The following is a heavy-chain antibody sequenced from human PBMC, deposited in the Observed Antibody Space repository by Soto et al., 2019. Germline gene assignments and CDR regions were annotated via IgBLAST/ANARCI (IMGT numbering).Heavy chain of an antibody. Sequence: PPDNLPVTWAVYAGTSRRYYWSWLRQPPGKGLERIGEINHSGSTNYNPSLKSRVTISVDTSKNQFSLKLSSVTAADTAVYYCVRGAAELLWGPVDYWGNGTLVTVS. J-gene: IGHJ4*01. V-gene: IGHV4-34*01. D-gene: IGHD2-2*01. CDR1: AGTSRRYY. CDR3: VRGAAELLWGPVDY. CDR2: INHSGST.